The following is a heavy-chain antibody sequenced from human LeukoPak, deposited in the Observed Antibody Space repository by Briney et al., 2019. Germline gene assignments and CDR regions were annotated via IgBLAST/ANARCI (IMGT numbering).Heavy chain of an antibody. CDR1: GYTFTSYF. D-gene: IGHD4-17*01. Sequence: GASVKVSCKASGYTFTSYFMHWVRQAPGQGLEWMGIINPSGGSTTYAQRFQGRVTMTRDTSTSTVYVELSSLRSEDTAVYYCARVKGPTVTTAFDYWGQGTLVTVSS. J-gene: IGHJ4*02. CDR3: ARVKGPTVTTAFDY. CDR2: INPSGGST. V-gene: IGHV1-46*01.